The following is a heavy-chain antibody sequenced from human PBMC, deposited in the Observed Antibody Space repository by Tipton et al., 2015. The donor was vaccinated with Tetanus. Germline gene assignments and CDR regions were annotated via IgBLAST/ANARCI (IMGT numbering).Heavy chain of an antibody. CDR3: ARDPLGDETIFDY. CDR2: TYYRSRWYN. J-gene: IGHJ4*02. D-gene: IGHD3-10*01. CDR1: GDSVSSNSAA. Sequence: QLVQSGAEVKPSQTLSLTCAISGDSVSSNSAAWNWIRQSPSRGLEWLARTYYRSRWYNDYALSVKSRITISPDTSKNQFPLQLNSVTPDDTAVYYCARDPLGDETIFDYWGQGTLVTVSP. V-gene: IGHV6-1*01.